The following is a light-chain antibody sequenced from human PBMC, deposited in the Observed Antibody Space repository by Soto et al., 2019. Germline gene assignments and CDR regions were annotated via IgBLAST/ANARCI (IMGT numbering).Light chain of an antibody. CDR1: QSVSSN. J-gene: IGKJ5*01. Sequence: EIVMTQSPATLSVSPGERATLSCRASQSVSSNLAWYQQKPGQAPRLLIYGAFNRATGIPARFSGSGSGTDFTLTISSLGPEDFAVYYCQQRNIWPPVTFGQGTRLEIK. CDR2: GAF. CDR3: QQRNIWPPVT. V-gene: IGKV3-11*01.